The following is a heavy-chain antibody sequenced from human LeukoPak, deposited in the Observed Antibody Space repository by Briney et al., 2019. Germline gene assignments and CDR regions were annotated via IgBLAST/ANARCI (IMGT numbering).Heavy chain of an antibody. Sequence: GGSLRHSCAASGFTFSDYYMSWVRQAPGKGLEWVAVISYDGSNKYYADSVKGRFTISRDNSKNTLYLQMNSLRAEDTAVYYCAKLDSSYLDYWGQGTLVTVSS. V-gene: IGHV3-30*18. D-gene: IGHD3/OR15-3a*01. CDR1: GFTFSDYY. CDR3: AKLDSSYLDY. CDR2: ISYDGSNK. J-gene: IGHJ4*02.